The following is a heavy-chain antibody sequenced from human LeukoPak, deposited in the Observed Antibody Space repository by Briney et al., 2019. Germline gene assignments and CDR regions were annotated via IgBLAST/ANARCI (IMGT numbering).Heavy chain of an antibody. V-gene: IGHV3-48*01. Sequence: GGSLRLSCTASGFTFSSYSMNWVRQAPGKGLEWVSYISSDSNNIQYADSVKGRFTISRDNVKNSLYLQMNSLRAEDTAVYFCAKDRQPEAARPFDYWGQGALVTVSS. CDR3: AKDRQPEAARPFDY. J-gene: IGHJ4*02. CDR2: ISSDSNNI. D-gene: IGHD6-6*01. CDR1: GFTFSSYS.